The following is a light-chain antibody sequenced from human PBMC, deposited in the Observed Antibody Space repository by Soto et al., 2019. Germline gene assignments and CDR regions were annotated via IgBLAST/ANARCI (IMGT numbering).Light chain of an antibody. J-gene: IGKJ2*01. V-gene: IGKV3-20*01. Sequence: EIVLTQSPGTLSLSPGERATLSCRASQSVSSSSYLAWYQQKPGQAPRLLIYGASSRATGIPDRFSGSGSGTDFSLTISRLEPEDFAVYYWHQYGSSPSYTFGQGPELEIK. CDR3: HQYGSSPSYT. CDR2: GAS. CDR1: QSVSSSSY.